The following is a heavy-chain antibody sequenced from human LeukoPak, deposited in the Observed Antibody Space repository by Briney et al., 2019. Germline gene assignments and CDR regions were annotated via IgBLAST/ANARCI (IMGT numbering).Heavy chain of an antibody. Sequence: SETLSLTCTVSGGSISSYYWSWIRQPPGKGLEWIGYIYYSGSTNYNPSLKSRVTISVDTSKNQFSRKLSSVTAADTAVYYCARKAPSTVTPDNWFDPWGQGTLVTVSS. D-gene: IGHD4-11*01. V-gene: IGHV4-59*01. CDR2: IYYSGST. CDR1: GGSISSYY. CDR3: ARKAPSTVTPDNWFDP. J-gene: IGHJ5*02.